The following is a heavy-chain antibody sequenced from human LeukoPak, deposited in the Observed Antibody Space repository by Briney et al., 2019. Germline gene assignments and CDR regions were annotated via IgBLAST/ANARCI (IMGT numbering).Heavy chain of an antibody. J-gene: IGHJ4*02. Sequence: PGGSLRLSCAASGFTFSSYWMTRVRQAPGKGLEWVANIKEDGSEKYYVDSVRGRFTISRDNAKNSLYLQMNSLRAEDTAVYYCARGGGAIEYWGQGTLVTVSS. V-gene: IGHV3-7*01. CDR3: ARGGGAIEY. CDR1: GFTFSSYW. CDR2: IKEDGSEK. D-gene: IGHD3-16*01.